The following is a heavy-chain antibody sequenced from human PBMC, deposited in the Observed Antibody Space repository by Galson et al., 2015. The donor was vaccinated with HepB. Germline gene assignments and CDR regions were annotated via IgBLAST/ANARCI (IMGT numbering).Heavy chain of an antibody. CDR3: ARDRLTRSPRFADY. V-gene: IGHV3-7*01. D-gene: IGHD1-14*01. CDR2: IKQDGSEK. J-gene: IGHJ4*02. Sequence: SLRLSCAASGFTFSDYYMSWVRQAPGKGLEWVANIKQDGSEKYYVDSVKGRFTISRDNAKNSLYLQMNSLRAEDTAVYYCARDRLTRSPRFADYWGQGTLVTVSS. CDR1: GFTFSDYY.